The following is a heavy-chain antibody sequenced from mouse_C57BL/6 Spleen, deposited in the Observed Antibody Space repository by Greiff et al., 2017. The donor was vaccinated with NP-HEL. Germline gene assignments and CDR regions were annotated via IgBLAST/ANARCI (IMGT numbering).Heavy chain of an antibody. CDR3: ARGLGNLYAMDY. Sequence: QVQLKESGAELARPGASVKMSCKASGYTFTSYTMHWVKQRPGQGLEWIGYINPSSGYTKYNQKFKDKATLTADKSSSTAYMQLSSLTSEDSAVYYCARGLGNLYAMDYWGQGTSVTVSS. J-gene: IGHJ4*01. D-gene: IGHD2-1*01. V-gene: IGHV1-4*01. CDR2: INPSSGYT. CDR1: GYTFTSYT.